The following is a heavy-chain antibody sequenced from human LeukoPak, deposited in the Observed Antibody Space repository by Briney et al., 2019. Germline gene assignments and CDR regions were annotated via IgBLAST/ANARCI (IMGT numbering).Heavy chain of an antibody. J-gene: IGHJ4*02. CDR3: TRDRSRAEDD. CDR2: INQGGSDK. CDR1: GFTFRNYG. Sequence: GGSLRLSCVASGFTFRNYGMHWVRQAPGKGLEWVANINQGGSDKYYVDSVKGRFTISRDNANNLLYLQMNSLRGEDTAVYYCTRDRSRAEDDWGQGTLVTVSS. V-gene: IGHV3-7*01. D-gene: IGHD1-14*01.